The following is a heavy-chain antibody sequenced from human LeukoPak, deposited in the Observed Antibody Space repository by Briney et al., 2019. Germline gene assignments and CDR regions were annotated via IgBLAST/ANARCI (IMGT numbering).Heavy chain of an antibody. Sequence: SETLSLTCTVSGGSISSSSYYWGWIRQPPGKGLEWIGSIYYSGSTYYNPSLKSRVTISVDTSKNQFSLKLSSVPAADTAVYYCARHGPGSSSWYYYYMDVWGKGTTVTVSS. D-gene: IGHD6-13*01. CDR2: IYYSGST. J-gene: IGHJ6*03. V-gene: IGHV4-39*01. CDR1: GGSISSSSYY. CDR3: ARHGPGSSSWYYYYMDV.